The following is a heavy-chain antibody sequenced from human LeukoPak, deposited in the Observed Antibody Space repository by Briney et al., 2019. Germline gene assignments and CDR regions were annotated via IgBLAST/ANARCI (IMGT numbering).Heavy chain of an antibody. J-gene: IGHJ3*02. CDR3: ARLYCSTTSCYVGSSYDI. Sequence: SETLSLTCAVYGGSLSGYYWSWIRQPPGKGLEWIGEINHSGSTNYNPSLKSRVTISVDTSNNQFSLRLSSLTAADTALYYCARLYCSTTSCYVGSSYDIWGQGTMVTVSS. CDR1: GGSLSGYY. CDR2: INHSGST. V-gene: IGHV4-34*01. D-gene: IGHD2-2*01.